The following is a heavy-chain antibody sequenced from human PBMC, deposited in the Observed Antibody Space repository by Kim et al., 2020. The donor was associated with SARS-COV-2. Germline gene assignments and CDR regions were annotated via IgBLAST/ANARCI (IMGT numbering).Heavy chain of an antibody. CDR2: ISVYSGKT. D-gene: IGHD1-26*01. J-gene: IGHJ4*02. CDR3: ARDRGGELPVDF. CDR1: GYTFTSYG. Sequence: ASVKVSCKASGYTFTSYGISWVRQAPGQGPEWMGWISVYSGKTNYAQKLQGRVTMTTDTSTSTAYMELRSLRSDDTAVYYCARDRGGELPVDFWGQGTLVTVSS. V-gene: IGHV1-18*04.